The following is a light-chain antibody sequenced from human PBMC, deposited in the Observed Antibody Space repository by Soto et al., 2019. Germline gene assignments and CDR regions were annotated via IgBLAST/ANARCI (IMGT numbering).Light chain of an antibody. CDR2: RAS. J-gene: IGKJ5*01. V-gene: IGKV1-5*03. Sequence: DIQMTQSPSTLSLSVGDRVTFTCRASQSISNWLAWYQQQAGNAPPLLIYRASNLETGVPSRFSGSGSGTEFTLTISSLQPEDFATYHCQQYDSYPFTFGQGTQLEIK. CDR1: QSISNW. CDR3: QQYDSYPFT.